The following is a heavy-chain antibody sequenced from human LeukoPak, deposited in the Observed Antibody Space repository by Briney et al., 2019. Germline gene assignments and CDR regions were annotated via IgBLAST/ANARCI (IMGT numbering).Heavy chain of an antibody. J-gene: IGHJ5*02. D-gene: IGHD5-12*01. Sequence: GASVKVSCKASGYTFTGYYMHWVRQAPGQGLEWMGWINPNSGGTNYAQKFQGRVTMTRDTSISTAYMELSRLRSDDTAVYYCARGRWLQYNWFDPWGQGTLVTVPS. V-gene: IGHV1-2*02. CDR3: ARGRWLQYNWFDP. CDR1: GYTFTGYY. CDR2: INPNSGGT.